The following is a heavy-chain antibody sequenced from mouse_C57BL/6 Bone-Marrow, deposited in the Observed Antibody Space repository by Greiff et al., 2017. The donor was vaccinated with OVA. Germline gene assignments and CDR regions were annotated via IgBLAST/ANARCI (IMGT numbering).Heavy chain of an antibody. D-gene: IGHD2-4*01. CDR3: ARGAMGLRRPWFAY. J-gene: IGHJ3*01. V-gene: IGHV1-55*01. CDR1: GYTFTSYW. Sequence: VKLQQPGAELVKPGASVKMSCKASGYTFTSYWITWVKQRPGQGLEWIGDIYPGSGSTNYNEKFKSKATLTVDTSSSTAYMQLSSLTSEDSAVYYCARGAMGLRRPWFAYWGQGTLVTVSA. CDR2: IYPGSGST.